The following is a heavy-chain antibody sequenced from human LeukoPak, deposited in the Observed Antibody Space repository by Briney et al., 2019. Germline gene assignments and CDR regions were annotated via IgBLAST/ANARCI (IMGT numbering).Heavy chain of an antibody. J-gene: IGHJ4*02. D-gene: IGHD2-2*01. V-gene: IGHV3-30*18. CDR1: GFTFSSYG. CDR3: AKDQYDRSPSTSCYSD. Sequence: PGGSLRLSCAASGFTFSSYGMHWVRQAPGKGLEWVAVISYDGSNKYYADSVKGRFTISRDNSKNTLYLQMNSLRAEDTAVYYCAKDQYDRSPSTSCYSDWGQGTLVTVSS. CDR2: ISYDGSNK.